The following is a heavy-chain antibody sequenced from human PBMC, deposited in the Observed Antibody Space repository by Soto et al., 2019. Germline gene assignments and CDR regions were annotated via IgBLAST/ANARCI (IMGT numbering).Heavy chain of an antibody. CDR1: AFTFKPYA. D-gene: IGHD3-9*01. J-gene: IGHJ4*02. V-gene: IGHV3-30*04. Sequence: PGGSLRLPCAPSAFTFKPYAMHRVPQAPGKGLEWEAVISYDGRIHLYADSVKGRFTISRHDFKITVFLQMDGLRVEVTAVDYCARGLREFDWRLPLGYCGRVSLFTVSS. CDR3: ARGLREFDWRLPLGY. CDR2: ISYDGRIH.